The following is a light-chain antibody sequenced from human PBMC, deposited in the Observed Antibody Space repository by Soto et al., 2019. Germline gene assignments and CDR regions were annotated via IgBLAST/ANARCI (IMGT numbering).Light chain of an antibody. V-gene: IGKV3-11*01. CDR3: QRRSNWPGT. CDR1: QSVGTD. Sequence: EIVLTQSPATLSLSPGERANLSCRASQSVGTDLVWYQHKPGQPPRLLIYDASTRASGIPVRFSGSGSETDFSLTVFNLEPDDFAVYYCQRRSNWPGTFGQGTKVEIK. J-gene: IGKJ2*01. CDR2: DAS.